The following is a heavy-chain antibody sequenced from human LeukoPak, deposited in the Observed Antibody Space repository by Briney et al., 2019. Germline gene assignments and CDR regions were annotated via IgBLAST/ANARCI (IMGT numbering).Heavy chain of an antibody. Sequence: GGSLRLSCAAPGFPVSSNFMSWVRQAPGQGLELVSVIYSGGSTYYAYSVKGRFTMSRDKSKNTLYLQMNSLRAEDTAVYYCARAPSTYSSGWSQIDYWGQGTLVTVSS. V-gene: IGHV3-53*01. CDR3: ARAPSTYSSGWSQIDY. CDR1: GFPVSSNF. CDR2: IYSGGST. D-gene: IGHD6-19*01. J-gene: IGHJ4*02.